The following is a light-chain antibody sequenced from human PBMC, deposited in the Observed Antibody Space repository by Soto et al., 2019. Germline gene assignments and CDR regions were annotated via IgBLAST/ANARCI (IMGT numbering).Light chain of an antibody. CDR2: DAS. V-gene: IGKV3-11*01. J-gene: IGKJ2*01. CDR3: QQRFNWPRFT. CDR1: QSVSSY. Sequence: EIVLTQSPATLSLSPGERATLSCRAGQSVSSYLAWYQQKPGQAPRLLIYDASNRATSIPARFSGGGSGTDFTLTISSLEPEDFAVYYCQQRFNWPRFTFGQGTKLEIK.